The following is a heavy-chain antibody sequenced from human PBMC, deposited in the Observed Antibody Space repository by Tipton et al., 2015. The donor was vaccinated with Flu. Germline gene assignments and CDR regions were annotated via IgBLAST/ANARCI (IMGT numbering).Heavy chain of an antibody. CDR3: ARGPMMTRGFFDY. J-gene: IGHJ4*02. CDR2: VWSDGSKK. Sequence: SGFTFSDYGMHWVRQAPGKGLEWVAVVWSDGSKKYYTESVKGRFTISRDNSKNTLYLQMNSLRAEDTSVYYCARGPMMTRGFFDYWGQGTLVTVSS. CDR1: GFTFSDYG. D-gene: IGHD3-22*01. V-gene: IGHV3-33*01.